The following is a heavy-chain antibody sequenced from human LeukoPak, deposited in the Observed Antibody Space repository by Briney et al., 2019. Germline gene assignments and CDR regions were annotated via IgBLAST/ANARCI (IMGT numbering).Heavy chain of an antibody. CDR1: GFTFSSYS. D-gene: IGHD2-2*01. J-gene: IGHJ4*02. V-gene: IGHV3-21*01. CDR2: ISSSSSYI. Sequence: PGGSLRLSCAASGFTFSSYSMNWVRQAPGKGLEWVSSISSSSSYIYYADSVKGRFTISRDNAKNSLYLQMNSLGAEDTAVYYCARDSSEYQLDEYYFDYWGPGTLVTVSS. CDR3: ARDSSEYQLDEYYFDY.